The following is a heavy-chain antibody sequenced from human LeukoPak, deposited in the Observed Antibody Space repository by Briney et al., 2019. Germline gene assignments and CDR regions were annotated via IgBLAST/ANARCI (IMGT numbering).Heavy chain of an antibody. V-gene: IGHV3-21*01. D-gene: IGHD2-15*01. J-gene: IGHJ5*02. CDR1: GFTFSSYS. CDR3: ARDLGYCSGGSCYRSWFDP. Sequence: GGSLRLSCAASGFTFSSYSMNWVRQAPGKGLEWVSSISSSSSYIYYADSVKGRFTISRDNAKNSLYPQMNSLRAEDTAVYYCARDLGYCSGGSCYRSWFDPWGQGTLVTVSS. CDR2: ISSSSSYI.